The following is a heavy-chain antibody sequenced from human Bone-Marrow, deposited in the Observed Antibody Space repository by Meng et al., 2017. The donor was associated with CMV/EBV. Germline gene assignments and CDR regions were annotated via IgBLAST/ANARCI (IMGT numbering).Heavy chain of an antibody. CDR3: ARIMRRCTNSHCYYYYGMDV. CDR1: GFRCSDHY. V-gene: IGHV3-11*04. J-gene: IGHJ6*02. D-gene: IGHD3-16*01. CDR2: MSNGAIKA. Sequence: GESLKISCAASGFRCSDHYMAWIRQAPGKGLEWVTYMSNGAIKADYADSVKGRFTISRDNAKSSLFLQMNSLRVEDTGIYYCARIMRRCTNSHCYYYYGMDVWGQWSTVTVSS.